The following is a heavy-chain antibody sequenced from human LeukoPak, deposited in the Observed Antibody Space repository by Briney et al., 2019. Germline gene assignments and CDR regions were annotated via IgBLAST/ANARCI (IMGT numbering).Heavy chain of an antibody. CDR2: IYHSGST. D-gene: IGHD3-3*01. V-gene: IGHV4-30-2*01. CDR1: GGSISSGGYY. CDR3: ASSTIFGVVLDY. J-gene: IGHJ4*02. Sequence: SQTLSLTCTVSGGSISSGGYYWSWIRQPPGKGLEWIGYIYHSGSTYYNPSLKSRVTISVDRSKNQFSLKLSSVTAADTAVYYCASSTIFGVVLDYWGQGTLVTVSS.